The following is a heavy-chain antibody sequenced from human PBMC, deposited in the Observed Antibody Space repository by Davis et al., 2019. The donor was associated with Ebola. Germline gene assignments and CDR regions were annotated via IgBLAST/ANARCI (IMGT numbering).Heavy chain of an antibody. V-gene: IGHV1-46*01. CDR3: ARDPDSSGYPGNFYFDY. D-gene: IGHD3-22*01. CDR2: INPSGGST. Sequence: ASVKVSCKASGYTFTSYYMHWVRQAPGQGLEWMGIINPSGGSTSYAQKFQGRVTMTRDTSTSTVYMELSSLRSEDTAVYYCARDPDSSGYPGNFYFDYWGQGTLVTVSS. J-gene: IGHJ4*02. CDR1: GYTFTSYY.